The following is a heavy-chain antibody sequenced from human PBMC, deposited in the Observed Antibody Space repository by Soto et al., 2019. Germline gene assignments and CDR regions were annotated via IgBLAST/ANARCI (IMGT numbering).Heavy chain of an antibody. V-gene: IGHV4-34*01. Sequence: QVQLQQWGAGLLKPSETLSLTCAVYGGSFSGYYWSWIRQPPGKGLEWIGEINHSGSTNYNPSLKSRVTISVDTSKNQFSLKLSSVTAADTAVYYCASGYCSSTSCYEDYWGQGTLVTVSS. CDR2: INHSGST. CDR1: GGSFSGYY. J-gene: IGHJ4*02. D-gene: IGHD2-2*01. CDR3: ASGYCSSTSCYEDY.